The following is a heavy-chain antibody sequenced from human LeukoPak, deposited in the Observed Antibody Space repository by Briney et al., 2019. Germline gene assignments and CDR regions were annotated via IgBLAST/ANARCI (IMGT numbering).Heavy chain of an antibody. CDR1: GFTFSAYN. CDR2: ISSSSNYI. J-gene: IGHJ4*02. V-gene: IGHV3-21*01. D-gene: IGHD6-13*01. CDR3: ARDIATAGHLASDY. Sequence: NAGGSLRLSCVTSGFTFSAYNMNWVRQAPGKGLEWVSCISSSSNYIYYADSVKGRFTISRDNAKNSLYLQMNSLRAEDTAVYYCARDIATAGHLASDYWGQGTLVTVSS.